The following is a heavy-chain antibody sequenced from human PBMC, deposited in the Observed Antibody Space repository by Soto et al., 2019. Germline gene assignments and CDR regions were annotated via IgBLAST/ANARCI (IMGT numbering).Heavy chain of an antibody. Sequence: QVQLVQSGAEVKKPGASVKVSCKASGYTFTSYAISWVRQAPGQGLEWMGGIIPIFGTANYAQKFQGRVTITADESTSTAYMELSSLRSEDTAVYYCARDCKAGIYCSGGSCYPNWFDPWGQGTLVTVSS. CDR2: IIPIFGTA. J-gene: IGHJ5*02. D-gene: IGHD2-15*01. CDR3: ARDCKAGIYCSGGSCYPNWFDP. V-gene: IGHV1-69*13. CDR1: GYTFTSYA.